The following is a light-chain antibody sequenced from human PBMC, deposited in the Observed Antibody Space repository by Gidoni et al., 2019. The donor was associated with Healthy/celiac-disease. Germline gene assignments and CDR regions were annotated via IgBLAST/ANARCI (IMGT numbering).Light chain of an antibody. CDR3: QQYGSSPLT. Sequence: DIVLTQSPGTLSLSPGVRATLSCRASQSVSSSYLAWYQQNPGQAPRLLIYGASSRATGIPDRFSGSGSGTDFTLTISRLEPEDFAVYYCQQYGSSPLTFGGGTKVEIK. CDR1: QSVSSSY. J-gene: IGKJ4*01. CDR2: GAS. V-gene: IGKV3-20*01.